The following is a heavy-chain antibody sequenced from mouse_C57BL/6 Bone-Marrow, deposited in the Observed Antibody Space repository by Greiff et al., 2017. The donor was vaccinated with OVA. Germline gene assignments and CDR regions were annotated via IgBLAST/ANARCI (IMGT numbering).Heavy chain of an antibody. Sequence: VQLQQPGAELVKPGASVKMSCKASGYTFTSYWITWVKQRPGQGLEWIGDIYPGSGSTNYNEKFKSKATLTVDTSSSTAYMQLSSLTSEDSAVYYCAREGYYYYGSSSFAYWGQGTLVTVSA. J-gene: IGHJ3*01. CDR3: AREGYYYYGSSSFAY. V-gene: IGHV1-55*01. CDR2: IYPGSGST. CDR1: GYTFTSYW. D-gene: IGHD1-1*01.